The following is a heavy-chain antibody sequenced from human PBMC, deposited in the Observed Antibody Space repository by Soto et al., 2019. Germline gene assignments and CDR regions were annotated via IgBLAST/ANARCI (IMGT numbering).Heavy chain of an antibody. Sequence: QVQLVESGGGVVQPGRSLRLSCAASGFTFSSYGMHWVRQAPGKGLEWVAVISYDGSNKYYADSVKGRFTISRDNSKNALYLQMNSLRTEDTAVYYCAKGQSIAAAGIDYCGQGTLVTVS. CDR2: ISYDGSNK. V-gene: IGHV3-30*18. J-gene: IGHJ4*02. CDR1: GFTFSSYG. CDR3: AKGQSIAAAGIDY. D-gene: IGHD6-13*01.